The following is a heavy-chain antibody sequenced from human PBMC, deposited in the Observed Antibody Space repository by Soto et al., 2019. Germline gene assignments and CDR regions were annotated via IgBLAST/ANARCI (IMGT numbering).Heavy chain of an antibody. J-gene: IGHJ4*02. D-gene: IGHD6-13*01. Sequence: QVQLQQWGAGLLKPSETLSLTCAVYGGSFSDYYWSWIRQPPGRGLEWIGEINHSGSTNYNPSLKSRVTISVDTSKHQLSLKLSSVTAADTAVYYCGGVTVADWGQGTLVTVSS. CDR2: INHSGST. V-gene: IGHV4-34*01. CDR3: GGVTVAD. CDR1: GGSFSDYY.